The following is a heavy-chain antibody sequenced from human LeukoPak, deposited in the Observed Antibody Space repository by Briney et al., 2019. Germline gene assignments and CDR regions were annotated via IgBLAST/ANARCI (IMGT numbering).Heavy chain of an antibody. CDR3: ARYVGATDAFDI. CDR2: INAGNGNT. J-gene: IGHJ3*02. Sequence: GASVKVSCKASGYTFTIYAMHWVRQAPGQRLEWMGWINAGNGNTKYSQKFQGRVTITRDTSASTAYMELSSLRSEDTAVYYCARYVGATDAFDIWGQGTMVTVSS. D-gene: IGHD1-26*01. CDR1: GYTFTIYA. V-gene: IGHV1-3*01.